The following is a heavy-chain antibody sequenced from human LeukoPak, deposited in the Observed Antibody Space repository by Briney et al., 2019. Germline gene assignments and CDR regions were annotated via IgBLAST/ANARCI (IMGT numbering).Heavy chain of an antibody. D-gene: IGHD6-6*01. Sequence: GESLKISCKGSGYSFTSYWIGWGRQLPGKGLEWMGIIYPGDSDTRYSPSFQGQVTISADKSISTAYLQWSSLKASDTAMYYRARRSSSSQIDYWGQGTLVTVSS. V-gene: IGHV5-51*01. CDR1: GYSFTSYW. CDR2: IYPGDSDT. CDR3: ARRSSSSQIDY. J-gene: IGHJ4*02.